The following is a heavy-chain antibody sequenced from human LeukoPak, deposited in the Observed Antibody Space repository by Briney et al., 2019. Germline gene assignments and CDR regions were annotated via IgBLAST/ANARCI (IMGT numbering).Heavy chain of an antibody. Sequence: GESLTLSCAASGFTFSNYVIHGVRQAPGKGLEWLAVISYDGTNKYYADFVKGRFTISRDHSQSTVDLQMNTLGGADTAVYYCVRSPTYYNMDVWGKGTTVTVSS. CDR1: GFTFSNYV. J-gene: IGHJ6*03. CDR3: VRSPTYYNMDV. CDR2: ISYDGTNK. V-gene: IGHV3-30*03.